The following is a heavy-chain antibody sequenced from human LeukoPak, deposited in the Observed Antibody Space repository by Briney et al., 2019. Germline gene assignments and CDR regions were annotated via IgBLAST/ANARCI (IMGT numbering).Heavy chain of an antibody. CDR1: GGSFSGYY. Sequence: SETLSLTCAVYGGSFSGYYWSWIRQPPGKGLEWIGEINHSGSTNYNPSLKSRVTISVDTSKNQFSLRLSSVTAADTAVYYCARGGGRSAMWDYWGQGTLVTVSS. V-gene: IGHV4-34*01. D-gene: IGHD5-18*01. CDR2: INHSGST. CDR3: ARGGGRSAMWDY. J-gene: IGHJ4*02.